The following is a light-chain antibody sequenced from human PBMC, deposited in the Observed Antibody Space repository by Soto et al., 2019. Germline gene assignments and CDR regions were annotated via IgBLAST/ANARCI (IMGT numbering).Light chain of an antibody. CDR3: QQYFSTPPYT. V-gene: IGKV4-1*01. CDR2: WES. CDR1: QNILYSSNNKNY. J-gene: IGKJ2*01. Sequence: DIVMTQSPDSLAVSLGERATINCKSSQNILYSSNNKNYLSWYQQKPGQPPKLLISWESTQESGVPDRFTGSGSVTDFTLTISTLQAEDVAGYYCQQYFSTPPYTFGQGTKLEIK.